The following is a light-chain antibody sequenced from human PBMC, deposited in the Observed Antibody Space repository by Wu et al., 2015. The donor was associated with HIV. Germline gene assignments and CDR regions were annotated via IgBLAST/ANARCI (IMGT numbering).Light chain of an antibody. CDR3: HQYGRSSGLT. J-gene: IGKJ4*01. CDR1: QSVSSSY. Sequence: EIVLTQSPGTLSLSPGERATLSCRASQSVSSSYLAWYQQKPGQAPRLLIYGASNRAADIPDRFSGSGSGTDFTLTISRLEPEDSAVYYCHQYGRSSGLTFGGGTKVEI. V-gene: IGKV3-20*01. CDR2: GAS.